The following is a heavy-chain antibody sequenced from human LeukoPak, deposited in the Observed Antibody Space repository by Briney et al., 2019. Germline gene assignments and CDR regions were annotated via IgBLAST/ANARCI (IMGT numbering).Heavy chain of an antibody. CDR1: GGSISSGGYY. CDR3: ARGIRITGTAYFDY. D-gene: IGHD1-7*01. Sequence: SETLSLTCTVSGGSISSGGYYWSWIRQHPGKGLEWIGYIYYSGSTYYNPSLKSRVTISVDTSKNQFSLKLSSVTAADTAVYYCARGIRITGTAYFDYWGQGTLVTVSS. V-gene: IGHV4-31*03. J-gene: IGHJ4*02. CDR2: IYYSGST.